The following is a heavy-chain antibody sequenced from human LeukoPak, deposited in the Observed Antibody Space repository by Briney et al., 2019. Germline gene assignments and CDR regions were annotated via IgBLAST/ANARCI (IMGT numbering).Heavy chain of an antibody. CDR1: GGSFSSYY. D-gene: IGHD3-10*01. CDR2: FNHSGST. Sequence: PSETLSLTCAVYGGSFSSYYWNWIRQPPGKGLEWIGEFNHSGSTNYNPSLKSRVTISVDTSKNQFSLKLSSVTAADTVVYYCARALNYYDSGSYYTFDYWGQGTLVTVSS. CDR3: ARALNYYDSGSYYTFDY. V-gene: IGHV4-34*01. J-gene: IGHJ4*02.